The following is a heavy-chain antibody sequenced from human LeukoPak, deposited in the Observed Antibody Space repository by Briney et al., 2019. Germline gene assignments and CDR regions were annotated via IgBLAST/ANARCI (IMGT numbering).Heavy chain of an antibody. V-gene: IGHV3-20*04. Sequence: GGSLRLPCAASGFTFDDYGMSWVRQAPGKGLEWVSGINWNGGSTGYADSVKGRFTISRDNAKNSLYLQMNSLRAEDTALYYCAREDCTNGVCPLDYYMDVWGKGTTVTVSS. CDR3: AREDCTNGVCPLDYYMDV. CDR2: INWNGGST. J-gene: IGHJ6*03. CDR1: GFTFDDYG. D-gene: IGHD2-8*01.